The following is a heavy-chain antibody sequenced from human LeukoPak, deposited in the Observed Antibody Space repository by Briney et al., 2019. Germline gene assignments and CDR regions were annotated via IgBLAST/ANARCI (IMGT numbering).Heavy chain of an antibody. D-gene: IGHD4-23*01. V-gene: IGHV4-59*01. J-gene: IGHJ6*02. CDR2: IYYSGST. Sequence: SETLSLTCTVSGGSISSYYWSWIRQPPGKGLEWIGYIYYSGSTNYNPSLKSRVTISVDTSKNQFSLKLSSVTAADTAVYYCARYSTVVTAYGMDVWGQGTTVTVSS. CDR1: GGSISSYY. CDR3: ARYSTVVTAYGMDV.